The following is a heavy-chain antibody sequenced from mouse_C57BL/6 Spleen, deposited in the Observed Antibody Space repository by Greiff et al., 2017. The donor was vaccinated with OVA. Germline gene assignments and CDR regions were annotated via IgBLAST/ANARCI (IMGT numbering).Heavy chain of an antibody. Sequence: VQLQESGAELVRPGASVKLSCKASGYTFTDYYINWVKQRPGQGLEWIARIYPGSGNTYYNEKFKGKATLTAEKSSSTAYMQLSSLTSEDSAVYFCAITTVVEDWYFDVWGTGTTVTVSS. CDR1: GYTFTDYY. J-gene: IGHJ1*03. V-gene: IGHV1-76*01. CDR3: AITTVVEDWYFDV. D-gene: IGHD1-1*01. CDR2: IYPGSGNT.